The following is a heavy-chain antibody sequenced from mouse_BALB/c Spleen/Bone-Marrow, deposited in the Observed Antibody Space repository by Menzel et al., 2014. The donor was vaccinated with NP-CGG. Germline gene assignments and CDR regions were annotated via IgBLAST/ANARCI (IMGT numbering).Heavy chain of an antibody. J-gene: IGHJ4*01. D-gene: IGHD2-1*01. CDR1: GFTFSDYY. CDR3: ARHLYGNYGAMDY. V-gene: IGHV5-12*02. Sequence: EVELMEPGGGLVQPGGSLKLSCATSGFTFSDYYMYWVRQTPEKRLEWVAYISNGGGSTYYPDTVKGRFTISRDNAKNTLYLQMSRLKSEDTAMYYCARHLYGNYGAMDYWGQGTSVTVSS. CDR2: ISNGGGST.